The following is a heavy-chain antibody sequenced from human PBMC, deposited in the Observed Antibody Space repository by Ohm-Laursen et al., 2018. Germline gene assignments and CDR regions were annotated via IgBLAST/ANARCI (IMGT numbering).Heavy chain of an antibody. V-gene: IGHV3-30*18. CDR1: GFTFSSYG. CDR3: AKDVGSRNYGMDV. Sequence: RSLRLSCTASGFTFSSYGMHWVRQAPGKGLEWVAVISYDGSNKYYADSVKGRFTISRDNSKNTLYLQMNSLRAEDTAVYYCAKDVGSRNYGMDVWGQGTTVTVSS. J-gene: IGHJ6*02. CDR2: ISYDGSNK. D-gene: IGHD2-15*01.